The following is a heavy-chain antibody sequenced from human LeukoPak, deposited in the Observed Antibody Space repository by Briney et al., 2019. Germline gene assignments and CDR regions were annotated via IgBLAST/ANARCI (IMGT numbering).Heavy chain of an antibody. D-gene: IGHD3-10*01. Sequence: GGSLRLSCAASGFTFSSYGMHWVRQAPGKGLEWVSAISGSGGSTYYADSVKGRFTISRDNSKNTLYLQMNSLRAEDTAVYYCATTSGSGLYYYGMDVWGKGTTVTVSS. J-gene: IGHJ6*04. CDR3: ATTSGSGLYYYGMDV. V-gene: IGHV3-23*01. CDR2: ISGSGGST. CDR1: GFTFSSYG.